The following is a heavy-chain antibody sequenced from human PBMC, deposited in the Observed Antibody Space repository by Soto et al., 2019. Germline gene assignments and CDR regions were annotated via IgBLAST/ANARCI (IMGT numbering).Heavy chain of an antibody. CDR2: IYWDDDK. CDR1: GFSLTTTRMG. Sequence: QITLKESGPPLVRPAQTLTLPCAFSGFSLTTTRMGVAWIRQPPGKALEWLALIYWDDDKRYSPSLKNRLTVSKDTSTTRVVLTITNISPDDTGTYFCAHAGDFDLLSFDRWGPGTLVTVSS. CDR3: AHAGDFDLLSFDR. V-gene: IGHV2-5*02. J-gene: IGHJ4*02. D-gene: IGHD2-15*01.